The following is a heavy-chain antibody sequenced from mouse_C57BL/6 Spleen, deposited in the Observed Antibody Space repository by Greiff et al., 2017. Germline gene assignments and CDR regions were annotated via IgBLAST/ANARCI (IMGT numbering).Heavy chain of an antibody. CDR3: TRRYSNYGGAMDY. V-gene: IGHV1-5*01. CDR1: GYTFTSYW. Sequence: EVKLEESGTVLARPGASVKMSCKTSGYTFTSYWMHWVKQRPGQGLEWIGAIYPGNSDTSYNQKFKGKAKLTAVTSASTAYMELSSLTNEDSAVXDCTRRYSNYGGAMDYWGQGTSVTVSS. J-gene: IGHJ4*01. CDR2: IYPGNSDT. D-gene: IGHD2-5*01.